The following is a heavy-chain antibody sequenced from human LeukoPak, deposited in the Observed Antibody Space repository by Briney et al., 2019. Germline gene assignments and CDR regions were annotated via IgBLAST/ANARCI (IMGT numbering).Heavy chain of an antibody. J-gene: IGHJ3*02. CDR2: IKKQGSEK. Sequence: GGSLRLSCAASGFSISSYWMTWVRQAPGKGLEWVANIKKQGSEKYYVDSVKGRFTIARDNAKNSLYLQMNNLRAEDTAMYYCVRHAYYVFDIWGQGTMVTVSS. CDR3: VRHAYYVFDI. V-gene: IGHV3-7*01. CDR1: GFSISSYW. D-gene: IGHD3-10*01.